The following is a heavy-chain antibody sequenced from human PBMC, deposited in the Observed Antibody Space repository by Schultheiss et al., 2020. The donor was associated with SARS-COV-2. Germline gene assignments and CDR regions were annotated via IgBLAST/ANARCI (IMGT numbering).Heavy chain of an antibody. Sequence: SETLSLTCAVYGGSFSGYYWSWIRQPPGKGLEWIGEINHSGSTNYNPSLKSRVTISVDTSKNHFSLKLSSVTAADTAVYYCARSTMGGTEYFQHWGQGTLVTVSS. CDR3: ARSTMGGTEYFQH. CDR1: GGSFSGYY. V-gene: IGHV4-34*01. D-gene: IGHD3-10*01. J-gene: IGHJ1*01. CDR2: INHSGST.